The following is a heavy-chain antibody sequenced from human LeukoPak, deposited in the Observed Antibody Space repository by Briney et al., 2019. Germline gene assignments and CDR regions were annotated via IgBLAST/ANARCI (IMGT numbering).Heavy chain of an antibody. D-gene: IGHD1-7*01. Sequence: TGGSLRLSCTASGFTFSNYAMSWVRQTPEKGLEWVSGIGSDGGGTAYADSVKGRFTISRDNSKNMLYLQMNSLRVEDTAIYYCAKKNSGPYPFDFWGQGTLVTVSS. CDR2: IGSDGGGT. CDR1: GFTFSNYA. V-gene: IGHV3-23*01. CDR3: AKKNSGPYPFDF. J-gene: IGHJ4*02.